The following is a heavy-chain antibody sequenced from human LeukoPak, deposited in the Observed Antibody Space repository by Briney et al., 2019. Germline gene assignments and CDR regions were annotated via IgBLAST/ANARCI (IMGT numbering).Heavy chain of an antibody. CDR3: AKRPSGSLWCFDY. CDR1: GFTFSSYS. V-gene: IGHV3-48*04. Sequence: PGGSLRLSCAASGFTFSSYSMNWVRQAPGKGLEWVSYISSSSSTIYYADSVKGRFTISRDNAKNTLYLQMNSLRAEDTAVYYCAKRPSGSLWCFDYWGQGTLVTVSS. J-gene: IGHJ4*02. CDR2: ISSSSSTI. D-gene: IGHD1-26*01.